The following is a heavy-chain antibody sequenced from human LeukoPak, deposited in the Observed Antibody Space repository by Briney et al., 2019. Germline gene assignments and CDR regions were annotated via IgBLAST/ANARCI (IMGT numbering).Heavy chain of an antibody. D-gene: IGHD6-19*01. CDR2: IQNSGST. V-gene: IGHV4-59*01. CDR1: GGSIRDFY. CDR3: ASLAVPLGWYGGSYYWYMDV. J-gene: IGHJ6*03. Sequence: SETLSLTCTVSGGSIRDFYWSWIRQSPQRGLEFIGYIQNSGSTEYNPSLKSRVTISVDTSKNQFSLKLKPVTAADTAVYYCASLAVPLGWYGGSYYWYMDVWGKGTTVTVSS.